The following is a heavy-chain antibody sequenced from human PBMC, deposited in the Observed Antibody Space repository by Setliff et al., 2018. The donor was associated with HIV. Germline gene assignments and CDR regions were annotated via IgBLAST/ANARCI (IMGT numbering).Heavy chain of an antibody. CDR1: GYTFTSYG. J-gene: IGHJ2*01. Sequence: ASVKVSCKASGYTFTSYGINWVRQATGQGLEWMGWMNPNSGNTGYAQKFQGRVTMTRNTSISTAYMELSSLRSEDTAVYYCARGWGAERWLQLDPRYFDLWGSGTLVTVSS. D-gene: IGHD5-12*01. CDR2: MNPNSGNT. CDR3: ARGWGAERWLQLDPRYFDL. V-gene: IGHV1-8*02.